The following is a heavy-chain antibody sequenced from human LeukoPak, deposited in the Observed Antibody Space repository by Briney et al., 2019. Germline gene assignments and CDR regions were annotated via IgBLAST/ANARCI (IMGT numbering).Heavy chain of an antibody. CDR2: ISAYNGNT. Sequence: ASVKVSCKASGYTFTSYDINWVRQATGQGLEWMGWISAYNGNTNYAQKLQGRVTMTTDTSTSTAYMELRSLRSDDTAVYYCARDLGIAAAPYYFDYWGQGTLVTVSS. D-gene: IGHD6-13*01. CDR3: ARDLGIAAAPYYFDY. V-gene: IGHV1-18*01. J-gene: IGHJ4*02. CDR1: GYTFTSYD.